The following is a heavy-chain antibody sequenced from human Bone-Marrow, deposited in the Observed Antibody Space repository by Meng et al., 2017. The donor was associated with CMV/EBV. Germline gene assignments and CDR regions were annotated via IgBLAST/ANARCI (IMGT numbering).Heavy chain of an antibody. CDR1: GFTFSSYS. CDR2: ISSDGSIT. J-gene: IGHJ4*02. Sequence: GGSLRLSCAASGFTFSSYSMNWVRQAPGKGLVWVSHISSDGSITFYADSVRGRFTISRDNAKNTLYLQMNSLRVEDTAVYYCARDEGYSRSLDYWGQGTLVTVSS. V-gene: IGHV3-74*01. D-gene: IGHD6-13*01. CDR3: ARDEGYSRSLDY.